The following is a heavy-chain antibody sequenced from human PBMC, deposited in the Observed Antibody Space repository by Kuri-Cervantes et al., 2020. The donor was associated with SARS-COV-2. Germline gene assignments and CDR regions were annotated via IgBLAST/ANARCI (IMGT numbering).Heavy chain of an antibody. J-gene: IGHJ6*02. V-gene: IGHV4-34*01. Sequence: GSLRLSCAVYGGSFSGYYWSWIRQPPGKGLEWIGEINHSGSTNYNPSLKSRVTISVDKSKNQFSLKLSSVTAADTAVYYCARRSLYGMDVWGQGATVTVSS. CDR3: ARRSLYGMDV. D-gene: IGHD3-10*01. CDR2: INHSGST. CDR1: GGSFSGYY.